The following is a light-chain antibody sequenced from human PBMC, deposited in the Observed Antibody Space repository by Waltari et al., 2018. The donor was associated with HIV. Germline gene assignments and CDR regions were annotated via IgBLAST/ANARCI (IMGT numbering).Light chain of an antibody. CDR3: AAWDDSLSAL. Sequence: QSVLTQPPSASGTPGQRVTISCSGASSNIGSNYVYWYQEHPGTAPKLLIYRTDQRPSGVPDRFSGSKSGTSASLAISGLRSEDEADYYCAAWDDSLSALFGGGTKLTVL. J-gene: IGLJ2*01. CDR1: SSNIGSNY. CDR2: RTD. V-gene: IGLV1-47*01.